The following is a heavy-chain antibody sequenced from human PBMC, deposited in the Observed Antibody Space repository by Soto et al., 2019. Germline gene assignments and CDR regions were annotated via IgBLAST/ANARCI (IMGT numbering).Heavy chain of an antibody. J-gene: IGHJ6*02. CDR2: INPSGGST. CDR3: ARDGAALWFGELLYRSPPDYYYYGMDV. D-gene: IGHD3-10*01. V-gene: IGHV1-46*01. CDR1: GYTFTSYG. Sequence: ASVKVSCKASGYTFTSYGISWVRQAPGQGLEWMGIINPSGGSTSYAQKFQGRVTMTRDTSTSTVYMELSSLRSEDTAVYYCARDGAALWFGELLYRSPPDYYYYGMDVWGQGTTVTVSS.